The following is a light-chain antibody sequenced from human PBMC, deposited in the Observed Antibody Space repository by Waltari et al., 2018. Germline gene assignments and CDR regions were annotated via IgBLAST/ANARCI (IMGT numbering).Light chain of an antibody. V-gene: IGKV1-39*01. Sequence: DIQMIQSPPSLSASVGDRVTISCRANQTVSNYLNWFQQKSGKAPKLLIYAASTLQGGVPPRFTGSGAGTDFTLTITSLQPEDFATYYCQQSYSLPPTFGQGTKVEVK. CDR1: QTVSNY. CDR3: QQSYSLPPT. J-gene: IGKJ1*01. CDR2: AAS.